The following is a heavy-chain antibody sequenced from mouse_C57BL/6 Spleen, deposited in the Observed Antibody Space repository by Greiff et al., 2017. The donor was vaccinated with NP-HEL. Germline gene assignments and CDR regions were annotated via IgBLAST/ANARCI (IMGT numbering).Heavy chain of an antibody. D-gene: IGHD2-2*01. V-gene: IGHV5-4*03. CDR3: ARRGYGKGYYYAMEY. CDR2: ISDGGSYT. CDR1: GFTFSSYA. Sequence: EVKLEESGGGLVKPGGSLKLSCAASGFTFSSYAMSWVRQTPEKRLEWVATISDGGSYTYYPDNVKGRFTISRDNAKNNLYLQMSHMKSEDTAMYYCARRGYGKGYYYAMEYWGQGASVTVAS. J-gene: IGHJ4*01.